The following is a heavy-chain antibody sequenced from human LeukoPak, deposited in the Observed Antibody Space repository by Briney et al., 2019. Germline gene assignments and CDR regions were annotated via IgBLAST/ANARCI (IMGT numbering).Heavy chain of an antibody. J-gene: IGHJ4*02. CDR1: VFTVSSNY. CDR2: IYSGGST. V-gene: IGHV3-53*01. Sequence: GGSPRLSCASSVFTVSSNYMSGVRQAPGKGREWVSVIYSGGSTYYADSVKGRFTISRDNAKNTLYLQMNSLRAADTAVYYCAGRGEVAGLWSYWGQGTLVTVSS. D-gene: IGHD6-19*01. CDR3: AGRGEVAGLWSY.